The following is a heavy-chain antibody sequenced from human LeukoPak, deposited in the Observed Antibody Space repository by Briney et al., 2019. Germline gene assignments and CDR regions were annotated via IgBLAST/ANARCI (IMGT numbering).Heavy chain of an antibody. J-gene: IGHJ4*02. V-gene: IGHV3-72*01. CDR1: GFTLSDHY. CDR3: ARAGHCDAGTCYSDYFDY. CDR2: VRNKANGYRT. D-gene: IGHD2-15*01. Sequence: GGSLRLSCAASGFTLSDHYMNWVRQAPGKGLEWVGRVRNKANGYRTEYAASVKGRFTVSEDASKSSLYLQMNSLKTEDTAVYYCARAGHCDAGTCYSDYFDYWGQGTLVTVSS.